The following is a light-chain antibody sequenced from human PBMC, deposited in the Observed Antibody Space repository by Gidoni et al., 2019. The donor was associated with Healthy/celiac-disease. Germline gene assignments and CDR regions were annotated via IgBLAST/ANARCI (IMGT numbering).Light chain of an antibody. J-gene: IGKJ1*01. CDR2: AAS. CDR1: QGISNY. V-gene: IGKV1-27*01. CDR3: QKYNSAPWT. Sequence: DIQMTQSPSSLSAYVGDRVTITCRASQGISNYLAWYQQTPGKVPKLLIYAASTLQSGVPSRFSGSGSGTDFTLSISSLQPEDVATYYCQKYNSAPWTFGQGTKVEIK.